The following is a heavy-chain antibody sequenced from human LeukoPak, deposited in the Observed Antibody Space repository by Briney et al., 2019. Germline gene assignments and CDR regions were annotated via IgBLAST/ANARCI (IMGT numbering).Heavy chain of an antibody. CDR3: AKEGDSSGYYVILCFFDY. CDR2: IGCSGGST. V-gene: IGHV3-23*01. J-gene: IGHJ4*02. Sequence: PGGALRLSCAASGFAFNNYAMSWVRQAPGRGLDGVSSIGCSGGSTYYADSVRGRFTMSRDNSKNTLYLQMNRLRAEDTAVYFCAKEGDSSGYYVILCFFDYWGQGTLVTVSS. CDR1: GFAFNNYA. D-gene: IGHD6-19*01.